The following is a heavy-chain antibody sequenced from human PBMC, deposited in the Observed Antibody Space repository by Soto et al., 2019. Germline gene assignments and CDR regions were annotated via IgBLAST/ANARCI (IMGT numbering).Heavy chain of an antibody. D-gene: IGHD3-10*01. Sequence: GESLKISCKGSGYSFTIYCISWVLQMPGKGLEWMGRIDPSDSYTNYSPSFQGHVTISADKSISTAYLQWSSLKASDTAMYYCARRDGDYYYYGMDVWGQGTTVTVSS. CDR2: IDPSDSYT. J-gene: IGHJ6*02. V-gene: IGHV5-10-1*01. CDR3: ARRDGDYYYYGMDV. CDR1: GYSFTIYC.